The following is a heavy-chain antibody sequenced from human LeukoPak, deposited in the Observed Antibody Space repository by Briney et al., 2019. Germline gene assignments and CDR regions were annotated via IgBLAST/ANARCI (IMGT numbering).Heavy chain of an antibody. CDR3: ARDPFSTYGGTRYYFDY. Sequence: GGSLRLSCAASGFTFSSYSMNLVRQAPGKGLEWVSSISSSSSYIYYADSVKGRFTISRDNAKNSLYLQMNSLRAEDTAVYYCARDPFSTYGGTRYYFDYWGQGTLVTVSS. D-gene: IGHD4-23*01. J-gene: IGHJ4*02. CDR1: GFTFSSYS. V-gene: IGHV3-21*01. CDR2: ISSSSSYI.